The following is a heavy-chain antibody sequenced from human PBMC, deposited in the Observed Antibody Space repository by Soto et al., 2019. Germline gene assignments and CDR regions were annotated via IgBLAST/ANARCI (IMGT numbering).Heavy chain of an antibody. CDR2: VSHRGST. D-gene: IGHD3-16*01. J-gene: IGHJ6*03. CDR1: GGSIISSSFY. Sequence: SETLSLTCTVSGGSIISSSFYWGWVRQPPGKGLEWIGSVSHRGSTYYNPSLTSRVTISVDTSKNHFSLKLNSVTAADTAVYYCVSPYNFYFMDVWGKGTPVTVSS. V-gene: IGHV4-39*02. CDR3: VSPYNFYFMDV.